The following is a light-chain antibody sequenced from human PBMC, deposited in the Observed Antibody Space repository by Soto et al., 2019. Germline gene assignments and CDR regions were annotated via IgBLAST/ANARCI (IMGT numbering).Light chain of an antibody. CDR3: QQYNNWPPWT. V-gene: IGKV3-15*01. J-gene: IGKJ1*01. CDR2: GAS. CDR1: QSVSSN. Sequence: EIVMTQSPATLYVSPGERATLSCRASQSVSSNLAWYQQKPGQAPRLLIYGASTMATGIPARFSGSGSGTEFTLTISSLQSEEVTVYYCQQYNNWPPWTFGQGNKVEIK.